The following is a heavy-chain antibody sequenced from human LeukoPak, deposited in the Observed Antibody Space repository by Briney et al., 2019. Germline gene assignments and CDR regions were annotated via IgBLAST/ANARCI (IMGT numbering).Heavy chain of an antibody. V-gene: IGHV3-20*01. CDR3: ARDLPPPLSDHYGNPPGAFDI. CDR1: GFTFSSYG. D-gene: IGHD4-17*01. Sequence: PGGSLRLSCAASGFTFSSYGMSWVRQAPGKGLEWVSGINWNGGSTGYADSVKGRFTISRDNAKNSLYLQMNSLRAEDTALYHCARDLPPPLSDHYGNPPGAFDIWGQGTMVTVSS. J-gene: IGHJ3*02. CDR2: INWNGGST.